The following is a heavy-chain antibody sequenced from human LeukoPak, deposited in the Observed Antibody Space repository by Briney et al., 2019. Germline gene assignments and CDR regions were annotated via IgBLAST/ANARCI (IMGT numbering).Heavy chain of an antibody. V-gene: IGHV3-23*01. D-gene: IGHD3-3*01. Sequence: PGGTLRLSCAASGVTFSGSAMSWVRQAPGKGLEWVSAISGSGGSTYYAVSVKGRFTISRDNSKNTLYLQMMSLRATDTAVYYCAKDSRIRFLEWLSMGTFDYWGQGTLVTVSS. CDR1: GVTFSGSA. CDR2: ISGSGGST. J-gene: IGHJ4*02. CDR3: AKDSRIRFLEWLSMGTFDY.